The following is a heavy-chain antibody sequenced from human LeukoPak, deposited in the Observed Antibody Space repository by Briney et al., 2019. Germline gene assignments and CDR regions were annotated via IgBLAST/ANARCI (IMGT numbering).Heavy chain of an antibody. CDR1: GYTFTSYG. CDR3: AITTGTVVYYYYGMDV. V-gene: IGHV1-18*01. D-gene: IGHD3-9*01. CDR2: ISAYNGNT. Sequence: ASVKVSCKASGYTFTSYGISWVRQAPGQGLEWMGWISAYNGNTNYAQKLQGRVTKTTDTSTSTAYMELRSLRSDDTAVYYCAITTGTVVYYYYGMDVWGQGTTVTVSS. J-gene: IGHJ6*02.